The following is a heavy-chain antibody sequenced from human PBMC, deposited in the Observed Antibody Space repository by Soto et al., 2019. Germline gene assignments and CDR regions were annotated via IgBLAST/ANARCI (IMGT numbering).Heavy chain of an antibody. CDR1: GGSVSDKTYY. D-gene: IGHD4-17*01. CDR2: VYYSGTT. V-gene: IGHV4-61*01. J-gene: IGHJ4*02. CDR3: ARTTAVPNTLRSRYFFDY. Sequence: SETLSLTCSVSGGSVSDKTYYWSWIRQPPGKRLEWIGYVYYSGTTNYNPSLKSRVTISVDLPKNRFSLRLSSVTTADTALYYCARTTAVPNTLRSRYFFDYWGQGTLVTVSS.